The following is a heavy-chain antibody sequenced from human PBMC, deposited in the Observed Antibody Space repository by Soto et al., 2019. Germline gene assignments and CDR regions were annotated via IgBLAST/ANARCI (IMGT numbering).Heavy chain of an antibody. Sequence: ASVKVSCKASGYTFTGYYMHWLRQAPGQGLEWMGWINPNSGGTNYAQKFQGWVTMTRDTSISTAYMELSRLRSDDTAVYYCARDARGDEAPMDYWXQGTRVTVSS. J-gene: IGHJ4*02. CDR3: ARDARGDEAPMDY. D-gene: IGHD3-10*01. V-gene: IGHV1-2*04. CDR1: GYTFTGYY. CDR2: INPNSGGT.